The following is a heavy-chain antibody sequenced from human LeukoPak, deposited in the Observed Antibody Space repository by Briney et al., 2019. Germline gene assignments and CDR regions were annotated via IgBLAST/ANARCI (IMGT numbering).Heavy chain of an antibody. J-gene: IGHJ6*03. CDR2: IYHSGST. V-gene: IGHV4-38-2*02. CDR1: GYSISSGYY. D-gene: IGHD2-2*01. CDR3: ARDFEYQLKYYYYYYMDV. Sequence: SSETLSLTCTVSGYSISSGYYWGWIRQPPGKGLEWIGSIYHSGSTYYNPSLKSRVTISVDTSKNQFSLKLSSVTAADTAVYYCARDFEYQLKYYYYYYMDVWGKGTTVTVSS.